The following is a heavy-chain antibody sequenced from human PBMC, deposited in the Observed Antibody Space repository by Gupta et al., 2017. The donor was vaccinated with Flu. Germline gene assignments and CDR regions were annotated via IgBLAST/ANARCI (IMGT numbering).Heavy chain of an antibody. J-gene: IGHJ4*02. D-gene: IGHD5-18*01. V-gene: IGHV3-7*01. CDR2: IKQDGSEK. Sequence: TFSIYWMSWVSQAPGKGLEWVANIKQDGSEKYYVDSVKGRFTISRDNAKKSLYLQMNSLRADDTAVYYCARDGVGTAMFYYWGQGTLVTVSS. CDR1: TFSIYW. CDR3: ARDGVGTAMFYY.